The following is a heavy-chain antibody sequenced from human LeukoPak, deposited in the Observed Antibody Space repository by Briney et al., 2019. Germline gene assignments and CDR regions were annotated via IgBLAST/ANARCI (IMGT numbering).Heavy chain of an antibody. D-gene: IGHD1-26*01. J-gene: IGHJ4*02. CDR3: ARQGYTAIYYFLDY. Sequence: SETLSLTCTVSGGSIRIYFWGWVRQPAGKGLEWIGRIYTTGATFYNPSLKTRLTMSIDTSKNQFSLRLTSVVAADTAVYYCARQGYTAIYYFLDYWSQGTLVTVSS. CDR2: IYTTGAT. CDR1: GGSIRIYF. V-gene: IGHV4-4*07.